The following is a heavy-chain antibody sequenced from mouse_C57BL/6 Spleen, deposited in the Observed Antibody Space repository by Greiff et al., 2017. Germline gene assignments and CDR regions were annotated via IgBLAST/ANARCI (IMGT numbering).Heavy chain of an antibody. Sequence: VQLQQSGAELVRPGASVKLSCTASGFNIKDYYMHWVKQRPEQGLEWIGRIDPEDGDTEYAPKFQGKATMTADTSSNTAYLQLSSLTSEDTAVYYCTTWGNSNYDYWYFDVWGTGTTVTVSS. CDR3: TTWGNSNYDYWYFDV. CDR1: GFNIKDYY. CDR2: IDPEDGDT. D-gene: IGHD2-5*01. J-gene: IGHJ1*03. V-gene: IGHV14-1*01.